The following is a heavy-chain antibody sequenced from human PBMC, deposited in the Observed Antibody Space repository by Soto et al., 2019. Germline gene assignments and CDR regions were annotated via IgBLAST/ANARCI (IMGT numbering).Heavy chain of an antibody. CDR2: ISGSGGST. Sequence: GSLRLSCAASGFTFSSYAMSWVRQAPGKGLEWVSAISGSGGSTYYADSVKGRFTISRDNSKNTLYLQMNSLRAEDTAVYYCAKDGYDFWSGYYIVDYWGQGTLVTVSS. V-gene: IGHV3-23*01. D-gene: IGHD3-3*01. J-gene: IGHJ4*02. CDR3: AKDGYDFWSGYYIVDY. CDR1: GFTFSSYA.